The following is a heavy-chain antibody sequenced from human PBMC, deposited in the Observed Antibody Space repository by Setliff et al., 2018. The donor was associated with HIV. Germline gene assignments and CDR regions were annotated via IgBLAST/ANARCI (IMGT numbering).Heavy chain of an antibody. CDR1: GGSISSSSYY. D-gene: IGHD3-22*01. CDR3: ARGDTYYHDSSGYVKSALDCFDI. Sequence: SETLSLTCTVSGGSISSSSYYWGWIRQPPGKGLGWIGSIYYSGSTYYNPSLKSRVSISVDTSKNQFSLKLNSVTAADTAVYHCARGDTYYHDSSGYVKSALDCFDIWGQGTMVTVSS. CDR2: IYYSGST. J-gene: IGHJ3*02. V-gene: IGHV4-39*07.